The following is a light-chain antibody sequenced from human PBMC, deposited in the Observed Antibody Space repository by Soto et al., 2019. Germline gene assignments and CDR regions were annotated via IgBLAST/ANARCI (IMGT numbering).Light chain of an antibody. Sequence: QSVLTQPPSVSAALGQKVTISCSGSSSNIGNNYVSWYQQLPGTAPKLLIYDNNKRPSGIPDRFSGSKSGTSATLAITGLLTGDDVDYYCGTWDSSLNVGVFGGGTKLTVL. CDR1: SSNIGNNY. V-gene: IGLV1-51*01. J-gene: IGLJ3*02. CDR3: GTWDSSLNVGV. CDR2: DNN.